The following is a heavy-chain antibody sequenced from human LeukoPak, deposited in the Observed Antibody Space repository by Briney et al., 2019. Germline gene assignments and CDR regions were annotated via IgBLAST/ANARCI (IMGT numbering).Heavy chain of an antibody. J-gene: IGHJ4*02. V-gene: IGHV4-34*01. CDR3: AGGWYESYFDY. D-gene: IGHD6-13*01. CDR2: INHSGST. CDR1: GGSFTGYY. Sequence: SETLSLTCAVFGGSFTGYYWSWIRQPPGKGLEWIGEINHSGSTNYNPSLKSRFTISVDTSKKQFSLKLSSVTAADTAVYYCAGGWYESYFDYWGQGTLVTVSS.